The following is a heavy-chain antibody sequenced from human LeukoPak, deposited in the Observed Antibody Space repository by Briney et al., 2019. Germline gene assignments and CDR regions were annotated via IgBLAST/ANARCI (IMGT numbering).Heavy chain of an antibody. CDR1: GGTFSSYA. D-gene: IGHD6-13*01. Sequence: ASVKVSCKASGGTFSSYAISWVRQAPGQGLEWMGGIIPIFGTANYAQKFQGRVTITTDESTSTAYMELSSLRPEDTAVYYCARERIAAAGTLEYYFDYWGQGTLVTVSS. CDR3: ARERIAAAGTLEYYFDY. CDR2: IIPIFGTA. J-gene: IGHJ4*02. V-gene: IGHV1-69*05.